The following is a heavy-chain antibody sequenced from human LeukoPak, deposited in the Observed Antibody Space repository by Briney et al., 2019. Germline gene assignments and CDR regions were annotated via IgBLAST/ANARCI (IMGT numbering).Heavy chain of an antibody. CDR2: IYYSGST. CDR3: ARARAAAAGTSFDY. V-gene: IGHV4-59*01. J-gene: IGHJ4*02. CDR1: GGSIRSYY. Sequence: SETLSLTCTVSGGSIRSYYWSWIRQPPGKGLEWIGYIYYSGSTNYNPSLKSRVTISVDTSKNQFSLKLSSVTAADTAVYYCARARAAAAGTSFDYWGQGTLVTVSS. D-gene: IGHD6-13*01.